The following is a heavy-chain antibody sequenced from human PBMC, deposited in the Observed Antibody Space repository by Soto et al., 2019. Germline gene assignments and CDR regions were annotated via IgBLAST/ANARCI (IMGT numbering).Heavy chain of an antibody. D-gene: IGHD5-18*01. Sequence: SETLSLTCTVSGGSISSYYWSWIRQPPGKGLEWIGYIYYSGYTNYNPSLKSRVTISVDTSKNQFSLKLSSVTAADTAVYYCARGLGDTALVRLDYWGQGTLVTVSS. J-gene: IGHJ4*02. CDR2: IYYSGYT. CDR3: ARGLGDTALVRLDY. V-gene: IGHV4-59*01. CDR1: GGSISSYY.